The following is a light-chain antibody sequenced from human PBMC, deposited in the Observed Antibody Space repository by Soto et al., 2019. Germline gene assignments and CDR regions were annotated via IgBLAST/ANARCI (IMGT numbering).Light chain of an antibody. CDR2: ENN. CDR1: SSNIGNNY. CDR3: GTWDSSLSAWV. J-gene: IGLJ3*02. V-gene: IGLV1-51*02. Sequence: QSVLTQPPSVSAAPGQKVTISCSGSSSNIGNNYVSWYQHLPGTAPKLLIYENNKRPSGIPDRFSGSKSGTSATLGITGLQTGDEADYYCGTWDSSLSAWVFGGGTKLIVL.